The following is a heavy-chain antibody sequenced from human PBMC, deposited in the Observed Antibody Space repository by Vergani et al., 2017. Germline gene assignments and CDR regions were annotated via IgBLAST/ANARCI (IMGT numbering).Heavy chain of an antibody. V-gene: IGHV4-61*02. D-gene: IGHD4-17*01. Sequence: QVQLQESGPGLVKPSQTLSLTCTVSGGSICSGSYYWSWIRQPAGKGLEWIGRIYTSGSTNYNPSLKGRVTISVDTSTNQFSLKLSCVTAADTAVYYCARDGVEYGDYVSRWGQGTLVTVSS. CDR2: IYTSGST. CDR1: GGSICSGSYY. J-gene: IGHJ4*02. CDR3: ARDGVEYGDYVSR.